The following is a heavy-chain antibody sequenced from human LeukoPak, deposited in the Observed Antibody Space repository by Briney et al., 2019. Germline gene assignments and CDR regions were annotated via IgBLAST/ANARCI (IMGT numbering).Heavy chain of an antibody. V-gene: IGHV1-46*01. CDR2: INPSDGST. Sequence: ASVKVSCKASGYTFTSYYMHWVRQAPGQGLEWMGIINPSDGSTRYAQKFQGRVTMTRDTSTSTVYMNVSSLRSEDTAVYYCARESVVAAVEYWGQGTLVTVSS. J-gene: IGHJ4*02. CDR3: ARESVVAAVEY. D-gene: IGHD4-23*01. CDR1: GYTFTSYY.